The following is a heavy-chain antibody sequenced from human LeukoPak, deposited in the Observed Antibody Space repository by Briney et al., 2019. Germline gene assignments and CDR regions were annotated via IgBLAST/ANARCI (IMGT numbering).Heavy chain of an antibody. CDR2: IGGSGGST. V-gene: IGHV3-23*01. CDR1: GFTFSSYA. Sequence: GGSLRLSCAASGFTFSSYAMSWVRQAPGKGLECVSGIGGSGGSTYYADSVKGRFTISRDDSKNTLYLQMNSLRAEDTAVYYCAKGVQLWWYFDYWGQGTLVTVSS. CDR3: AKGVQLWWYFDY. D-gene: IGHD5-18*01. J-gene: IGHJ4*02.